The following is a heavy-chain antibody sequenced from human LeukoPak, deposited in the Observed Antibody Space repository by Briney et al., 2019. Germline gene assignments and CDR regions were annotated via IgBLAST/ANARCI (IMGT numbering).Heavy chain of an antibody. Sequence: PSETLSLTCTVSGGSISSGDYYWRWIRQPPGKGLEWIGYIYYSGSTYYNPSLKSRVTISVDTSKNQFSLKLSSVTAADTAVYYCARAEDTAMVFFDYWGQGTLVTVSS. V-gene: IGHV4-30-4*01. CDR1: GGSISSGDYY. CDR3: ARAEDTAMVFFDY. J-gene: IGHJ4*02. D-gene: IGHD5-18*01. CDR2: IYYSGST.